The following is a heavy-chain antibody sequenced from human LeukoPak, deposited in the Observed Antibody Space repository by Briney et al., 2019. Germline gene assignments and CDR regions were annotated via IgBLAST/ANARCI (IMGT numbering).Heavy chain of an antibody. Sequence: SETLSLTCTVSGGSISSGDYYWSWIRQPPGRGLEWIGYIYYSGSTYYNPSLKSRVTISVDTYKNQFSLKLSSVTAADTAVYYCARETTVTTGIDYWGQGTLVTVSS. CDR1: GGSISSGDYY. V-gene: IGHV4-30-4*08. D-gene: IGHD4-11*01. J-gene: IGHJ4*02. CDR3: ARETTVTTGIDY. CDR2: IYYSGST.